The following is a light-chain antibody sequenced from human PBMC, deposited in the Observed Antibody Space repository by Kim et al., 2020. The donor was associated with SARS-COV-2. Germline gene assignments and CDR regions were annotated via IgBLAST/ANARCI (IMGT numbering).Light chain of an antibody. V-gene: IGKV3-20*01. CDR1: QSVSSGY. J-gene: IGKJ4*01. Sequence: EIVLTQSPGTLSLSPGERATLSCRASQSVSSGYLAWYQQKPGQAPRLLIYGASSRATGIPDRFSGSGSGTDYTLTITRLEPEDFAVYYWQQYGSPLTFGGGTKVDIK. CDR3: QQYGSPLT. CDR2: GAS.